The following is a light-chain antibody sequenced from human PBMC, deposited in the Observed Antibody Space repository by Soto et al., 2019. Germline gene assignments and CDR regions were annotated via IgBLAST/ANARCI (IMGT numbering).Light chain of an antibody. Sequence: QSVLTQPASVSGSPGQSITISCTGTSSDIGGYNYVSWYQQHPGKVPKLMIFEVSNRPSGVSYRFSGSKSGNTASLTISGLQAEDEADYYCSSYTGSSTVYVFGTGTKVTVL. CDR3: SSYTGSSTVYV. CDR2: EVS. J-gene: IGLJ1*01. CDR1: SSDIGGYNY. V-gene: IGLV2-14*01.